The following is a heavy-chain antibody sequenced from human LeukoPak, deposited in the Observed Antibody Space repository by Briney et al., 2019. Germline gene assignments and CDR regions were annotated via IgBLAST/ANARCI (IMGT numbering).Heavy chain of an antibody. CDR1: GFTFSGYV. CDR2: ISGGDDST. V-gene: IGHV3-23*01. D-gene: IGHD2-2*02. Sequence: PGGSLRLSCGASGFTFSGYVMSWVRQAPGKGLEWVSTISGGDDSTYYADSVKGRFTFSRDNSKNALFLQMNSLRAEDTAVYYCAKDQDCYTYYFDYWGQGTLVTVSS. CDR3: AKDQDCYTYYFDY. J-gene: IGHJ4*02.